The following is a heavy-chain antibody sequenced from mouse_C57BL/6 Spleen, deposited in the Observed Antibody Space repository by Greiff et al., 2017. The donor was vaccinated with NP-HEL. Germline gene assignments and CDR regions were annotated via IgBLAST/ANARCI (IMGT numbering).Heavy chain of an antibody. D-gene: IGHD4-1*01. CDR3: ARGELGYFDY. J-gene: IGHJ2*01. CDR1: GFTFSDFY. V-gene: IGHV7-1*01. CDR2: SRNKANDYTT. Sequence: EVKLMESGGGLVQSGRSLRLSCATSGFTFSDFYMEWVRQAPGKGLEWIAASRNKANDYTTEYSASVKGRFIVSRDTSQSILYLQMNALRAEDTAIYYCARGELGYFDYWGQGTTLTVSS.